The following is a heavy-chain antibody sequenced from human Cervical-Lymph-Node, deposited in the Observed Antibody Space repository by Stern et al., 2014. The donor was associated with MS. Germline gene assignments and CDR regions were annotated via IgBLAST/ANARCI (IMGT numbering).Heavy chain of an antibody. CDR1: GFTFSSYS. Sequence: VQLVQSGGGLVKPGGSLRLSCAASGFTFSSYSMNWVRQAPGKGLEWVSSISSSSSYIYYADSVKGRFTISRDNAKNSLYLQMNSLRAEDTAVYYCARVRSYYYYYGMDVWGQGTTVTVSS. CDR3: ARVRSYYYYYGMDV. D-gene: IGHD5-24*01. J-gene: IGHJ6*02. CDR2: ISSSSSYI. V-gene: IGHV3-21*01.